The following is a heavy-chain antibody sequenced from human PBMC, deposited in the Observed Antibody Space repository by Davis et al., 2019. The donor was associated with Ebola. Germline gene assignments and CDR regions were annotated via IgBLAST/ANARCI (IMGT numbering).Heavy chain of an antibody. D-gene: IGHD1-26*01. J-gene: IGHJ6*03. CDR3: AKGGSGPYYYYYMDV. CDR1: GFTFSSYG. Sequence: GESLKISCAASGFTFSSYGMHWARQAPGKGLEWVAVISYDGSKKYYADSVKGRFTISRDTPKNTLYLQMNSLRAEDTAVYYCAKGGSGPYYYYYMDVWGKGTTVTVSS. CDR2: ISYDGSKK. V-gene: IGHV3-30*18.